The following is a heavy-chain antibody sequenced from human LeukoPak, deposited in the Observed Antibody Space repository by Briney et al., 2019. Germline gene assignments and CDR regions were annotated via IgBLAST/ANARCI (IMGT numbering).Heavy chain of an antibody. D-gene: IGHD3-3*01. CDR2: IYHSGST. Sequence: SETLSLTCTVSGGSISSYYWSWIRQPPGKGLEWIGYIYHSGSTNYNPSLKSRVTISVDTSKNQFSLKLSSVTAADTAVYYCARAAAVRGVVRTPYYYGMDVWGQGTTVTVSS. J-gene: IGHJ6*02. CDR3: ARAAAVRGVVRTPYYYGMDV. V-gene: IGHV4-59*01. CDR1: GGSISSYY.